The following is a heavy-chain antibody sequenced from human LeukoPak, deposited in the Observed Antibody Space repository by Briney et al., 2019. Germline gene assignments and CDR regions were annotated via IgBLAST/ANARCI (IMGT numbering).Heavy chain of an antibody. D-gene: IGHD3-9*01. V-gene: IGHV1-2*02. J-gene: IGHJ5*02. CDR1: GYTFTGYY. CDR3: ARDGDILTGYGFDP. CDR2: INPNSGGT. Sequence: ASVKVSCKASGYTFTGYYMHWVRQAPGQGLEWMGWINPNSGGTNYAQKFQGRVTMTRDTSISTAYMELSRLRSDDTAVYYCARDGDILTGYGFDPWGQGTLVTVSS.